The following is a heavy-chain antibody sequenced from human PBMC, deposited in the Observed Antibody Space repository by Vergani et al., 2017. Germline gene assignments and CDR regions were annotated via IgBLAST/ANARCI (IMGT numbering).Heavy chain of an antibody. CDR1: GFTFSDYY. CDR2: ISSSGSTI. Sequence: QVQLVESGGGLVKPGGSLRLSCAASGFTFSDYYMSWIRQAPGKGLEWVSYISSSGSTIYYADSVKGRFTISRDNAKNSLYLQMNSLRAEDTAVYYCARDGDIVVVPAAHPYYYYGMDVWGQGTTVTVSS. V-gene: IGHV3-11*04. CDR3: ARDGDIVVVPAAHPYYYYGMDV. D-gene: IGHD2-2*01. J-gene: IGHJ6*02.